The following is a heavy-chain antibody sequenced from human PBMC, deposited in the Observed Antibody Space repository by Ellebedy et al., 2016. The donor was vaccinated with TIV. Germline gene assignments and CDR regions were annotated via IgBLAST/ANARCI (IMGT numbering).Heavy chain of an antibody. V-gene: IGHV1-18*01. CDR1: GYTFTSYG. J-gene: IGHJ4*02. CDR3: ARGDYTPFDY. D-gene: IGHD4-11*01. Sequence: AASVKVSCKASGYTFTSYGISWVRQAPGQGLEWMGWISAYNGNTNYAQKLQGRVTMTRDTSTSTVYMELSSLRSEDTAVYYCARGDYTPFDYWGQGTLVTVSS. CDR2: ISAYNGNT.